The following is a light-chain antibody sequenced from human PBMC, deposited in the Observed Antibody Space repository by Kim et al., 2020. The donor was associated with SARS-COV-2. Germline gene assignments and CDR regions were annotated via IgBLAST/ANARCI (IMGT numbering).Light chain of an antibody. Sequence: VAPRERATLSCKASQSVSRNFAWYQQRPGQAPRLLIYGAYSRATGVPAKFSGSGSGTEFTLTISSLQSEDCAVYYCQQYSNWPQYTFGQGTKLEI. CDR3: QQYSNWPQYT. CDR2: GAY. V-gene: IGKV3-15*01. J-gene: IGKJ2*01. CDR1: QSVSRN.